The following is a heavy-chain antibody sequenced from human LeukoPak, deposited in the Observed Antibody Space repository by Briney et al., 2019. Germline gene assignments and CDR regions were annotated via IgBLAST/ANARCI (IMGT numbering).Heavy chain of an antibody. Sequence: SETLSLTCTVSGGSISSGGYYWSWIRQHPGKGLEWIGYIYYCGSTYYNPSLKSRVTISVDTSKNQFSLKLSSVTAADTAVYYCARLLRYFDWAFDYWGQGTLVTVSS. CDR1: GGSISSGGYY. CDR3: ARLLRYFDWAFDY. CDR2: IYYCGST. D-gene: IGHD3-9*01. J-gene: IGHJ4*02. V-gene: IGHV4-31*03.